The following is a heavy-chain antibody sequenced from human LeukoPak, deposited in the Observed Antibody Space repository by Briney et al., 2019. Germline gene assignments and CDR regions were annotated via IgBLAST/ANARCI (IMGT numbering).Heavy chain of an antibody. Sequence: GGSLRLSRAASGFTFSDYYMRWIRQAPGKGLEGVSYISSSGSTIYYADSVKGRFTISRDNAKNSLYLQMNGLRAEDTAVYYCARASTGSDAFDIWGQGTMVTVSS. D-gene: IGHD1-14*01. J-gene: IGHJ3*02. V-gene: IGHV3-11*01. CDR2: ISSSGSTI. CDR3: ARASTGSDAFDI. CDR1: GFTFSDYY.